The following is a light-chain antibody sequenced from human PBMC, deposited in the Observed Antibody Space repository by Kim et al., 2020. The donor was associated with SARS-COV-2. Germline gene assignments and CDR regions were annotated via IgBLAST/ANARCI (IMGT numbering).Light chain of an antibody. Sequence: DTVMTQSPATLSVSPGERATLSCRASQSVSSNLAWYQQKPGQAPRLLIYGASTRATGIPATFSGSGSGTEFTLTISSLQSEDFAVYYCQQYNTWPSFGQGTKVDIK. V-gene: IGKV3D-15*01. CDR1: QSVSSN. CDR2: GAS. CDR3: QQYNTWPS. J-gene: IGKJ1*01.